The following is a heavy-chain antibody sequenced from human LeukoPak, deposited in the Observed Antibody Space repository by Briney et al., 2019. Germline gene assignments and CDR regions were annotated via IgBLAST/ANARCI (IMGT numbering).Heavy chain of an antibody. CDR1: GFTFSSYA. V-gene: IGHV3-23*01. Sequence: PGGSLRFSCAASGFTFSSYAMSWVRQAPGKGLEWVSAISGSGGSTYYADSVKGRFTISRDNSKNTLYLQMNSLRAEDTAVYYCAKDFYGGYSYGYPHYWGQGTLVTVSS. J-gene: IGHJ4*02. CDR2: ISGSGGST. D-gene: IGHD5-18*01. CDR3: AKDFYGGYSYGYPHY.